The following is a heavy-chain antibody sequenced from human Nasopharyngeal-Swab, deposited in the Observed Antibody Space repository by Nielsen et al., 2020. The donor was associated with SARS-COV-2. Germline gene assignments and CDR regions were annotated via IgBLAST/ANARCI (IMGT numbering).Heavy chain of an antibody. CDR3: ARGANWFDP. CDR2: IWYDGSNK. Sequence: GESLKISCAASGFTFSSYGMHWVRPAPGKGLEWVAVIWYDGSNKYYADSVKGRFTISRDNSKNTLYLQMNSLRAEDTAVYYCARGANWFDPWGQGTLVTVSS. CDR1: GFTFSSYG. J-gene: IGHJ5*02. D-gene: IGHD1-26*01. V-gene: IGHV3-33*01.